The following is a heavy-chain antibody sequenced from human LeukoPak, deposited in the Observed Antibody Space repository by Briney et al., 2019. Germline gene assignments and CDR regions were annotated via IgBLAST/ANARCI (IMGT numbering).Heavy chain of an antibody. V-gene: IGHV3-30*02. D-gene: IGHD4/OR15-4a*01. CDR3: AKDRDYMNTRVVDY. Sequence: PGGSLRLSCAASGFTFSSYGMHWVRQAPGKGLEWVAFIRYDGSNKYYADSVKGRFTISRDNSKNTLYLQMNSLRAEDTAVYYCAKDRDYMNTRVVDYWGQGTLVTVSS. CDR1: GFTFSSYG. J-gene: IGHJ4*02. CDR2: IRYDGSNK.